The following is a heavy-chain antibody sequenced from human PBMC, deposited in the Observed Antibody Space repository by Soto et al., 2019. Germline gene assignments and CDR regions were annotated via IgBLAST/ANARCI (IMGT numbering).Heavy chain of an antibody. V-gene: IGHV1-3*01. J-gene: IGHJ4*02. CDR1: GYTFTSYA. CDR3: ARLVTGEIYEY. Sequence: QVQLVQSGAEVKKPGASVKVSCKASGYTFTSYAMHWVRQAPGQMREWMGWINAGNGKTKYSQKFQGRVTITRDTSAGTAYMELRSLRSEDTSVYYWARLVTGEIYEYWGQGTLVTVSS. CDR2: INAGNGKT. D-gene: IGHD7-27*01.